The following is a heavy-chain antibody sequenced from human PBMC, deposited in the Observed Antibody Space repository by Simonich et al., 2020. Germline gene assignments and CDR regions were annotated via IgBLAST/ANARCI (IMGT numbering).Heavy chain of an antibody. CDR3: ARHAGFAFDI. CDR2: IYYSGST. Sequence: QLQLQESGPGLVKPSETLSLTCTVSGGSISSSSYYWGWIRQPPGKGLEWMGSIYYSGSTYNNPSLRSRVTISVDTPKNQFSLKLSSVTAADTAVYYCARHAGFAFDIGGQGTMVTVSS. D-gene: IGHD6-13*01. V-gene: IGHV4-39*01. J-gene: IGHJ3*02. CDR1: GGSISSSSYY.